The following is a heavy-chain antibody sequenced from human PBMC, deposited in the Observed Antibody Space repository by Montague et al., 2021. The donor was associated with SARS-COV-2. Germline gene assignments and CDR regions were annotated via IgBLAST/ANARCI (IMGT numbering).Heavy chain of an antibody. V-gene: IGHV4-39*01. Sequence: SETLSLTCTVSGGSISSSSYYWGWIRQPPGKGLEWIGSIYYSGSTYYNPSLKSRVTISVDTSKNQFSLKLSSVAAADTAVYYCARHDDILTTYYYYYGMDVWGQGITVTVSS. D-gene: IGHD3-9*01. CDR3: ARHDDILTTYYYYYGMDV. CDR1: GGSISSSSYY. J-gene: IGHJ6*02. CDR2: IYYSGST.